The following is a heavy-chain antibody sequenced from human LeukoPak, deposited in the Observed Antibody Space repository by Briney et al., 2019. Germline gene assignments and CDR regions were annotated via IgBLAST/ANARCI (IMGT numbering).Heavy chain of an antibody. V-gene: IGHV4-39*01. D-gene: IGHD6-19*01. CDR1: GGSISSSTYY. Sequence: SETLSLTCTVSGGSISSSTYYWGWIRQPAGKGLEWIGNIYYSGTTYYNPSLKSRVTISADTSKNQFSLKLSSVTAADTAVYYCAGGRSSVLGDWGQGTLVTVSS. J-gene: IGHJ4*02. CDR2: IYYSGTT. CDR3: AGGRSSVLGD.